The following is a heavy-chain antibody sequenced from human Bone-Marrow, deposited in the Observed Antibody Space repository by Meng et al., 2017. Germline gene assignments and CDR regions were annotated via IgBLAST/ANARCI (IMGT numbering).Heavy chain of an antibody. V-gene: IGHV4-30-2*01. CDR3: ARYSSSSLAFDF. J-gene: IGHJ4*02. D-gene: IGHD6-6*01. CDR2: IYHSGST. Sequence: QLQLQESGSGPLKPSKTLSPPFAVSGDSISSGGYSWSWIRQPPGKGLEWIGYIYHSGSTYFNPSLKSRVTVSVDRSKNQFSLNLSSVTAADTAVYYCARYSSSSLAFDFWGQGTLVTVSS. CDR1: GDSISSGGYS.